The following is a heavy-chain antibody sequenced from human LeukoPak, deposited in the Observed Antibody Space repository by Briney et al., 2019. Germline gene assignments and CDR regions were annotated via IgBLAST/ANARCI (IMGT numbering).Heavy chain of an antibody. V-gene: IGHV4-34*01. CDR1: GGSFSGYY. J-gene: IGHJ4*02. CDR2: INYSGST. Sequence: SETLSLTCAVYGGSFSGYYWSWIRQPPGKGLEWIGEINYSGSTNYNPSLKSRVTISVDTSKNQFSLKLSSVTAADTAVYYCATSSETYYYDSSGSLPGDYWGQGTLVTVSS. CDR3: ATSSETYYYDSSGSLPGDY. D-gene: IGHD3-22*01.